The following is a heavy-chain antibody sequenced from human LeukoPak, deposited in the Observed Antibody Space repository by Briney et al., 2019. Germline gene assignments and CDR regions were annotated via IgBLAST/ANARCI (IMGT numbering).Heavy chain of an antibody. CDR1: GFTFSRYW. J-gene: IGHJ5*02. V-gene: IGHV3-7*05. CDR3: ARGWGEFDP. Sequence: PGGSLRLSCAASGFTFSRYWMSWVRQAPGKELEWVSNIKQDGSEKFYVDSVKGRFTISRDSAKNSLYLQMNSLRAEDTAVYYCARGWGEFDPWGQGTLVTVSS. D-gene: IGHD3-16*01. CDR2: IKQDGSEK.